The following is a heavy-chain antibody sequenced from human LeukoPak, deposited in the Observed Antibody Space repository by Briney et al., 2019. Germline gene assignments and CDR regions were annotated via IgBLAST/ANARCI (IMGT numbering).Heavy chain of an antibody. CDR1: GGSISSYY. D-gene: IGHD3-10*01. Sequence: SETLSLTCTVSGGSISSYYWSWIRQPPGKGLEWIGYIYHSGSTNYKPSLKSRVTISVDTSKNQFSLKLSSVTAADTAVYYCARGGYYGSGNDFRFDPWGQGTLVTVSS. V-gene: IGHV4-59*01. J-gene: IGHJ5*02. CDR3: ARGGYYGSGNDFRFDP. CDR2: IYHSGST.